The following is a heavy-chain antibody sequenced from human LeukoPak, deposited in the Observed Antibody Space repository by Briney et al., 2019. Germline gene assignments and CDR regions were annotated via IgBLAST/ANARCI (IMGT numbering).Heavy chain of an antibody. CDR2: IYYSGST. CDR1: GGSISSSSYY. J-gene: IGHJ4*02. V-gene: IGHV4-39*07. D-gene: IGHD5-18*01. Sequence: SETLSLTCTVSGGSISSSSYYWGWIRQPPGKGLEWIGSIYYSGSTYYNPSLKSRVTISVDTSKNQFSLKLSSVTAADTAVYYCARGDGYSYGYGPLYFDYWGQGTLVTVSS. CDR3: ARGDGYSYGYGPLYFDY.